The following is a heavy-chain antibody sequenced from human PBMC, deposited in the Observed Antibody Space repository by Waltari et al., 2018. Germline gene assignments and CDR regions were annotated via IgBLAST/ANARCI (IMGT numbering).Heavy chain of an antibody. CDR2: IWYDGRNK. CDR3: ARGRGTYYDFWSGYNWFDP. V-gene: IGHV3-33*01. CDR1: GFTFSSYG. Sequence: QVQLVESGGGVVQPGRSLRLSCAASGFTFSSYGMHWVRQAPGKGREWVAVIWYDGRNKYYADSVKGRFTISRDNSKNTLYLQMNSLRAEDTAVYYCARGRGTYYDFWSGYNWFDPWGQGTLVTVSS. D-gene: IGHD3-3*01. J-gene: IGHJ5*02.